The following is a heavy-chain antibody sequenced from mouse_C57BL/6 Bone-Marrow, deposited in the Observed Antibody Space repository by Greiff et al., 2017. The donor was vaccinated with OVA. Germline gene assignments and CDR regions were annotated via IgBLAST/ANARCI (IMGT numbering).Heavy chain of an antibody. CDR1: GYTFTSYW. CDR2: IDPSDSYT. CDR3: ARWDYDYDYDV. D-gene: IGHD2-4*01. V-gene: IGHV1-69*01. Sequence: QVQLQQPGAELVMPGASVKLSCKASGYTFTSYWMHWVKQRPGQGLEWIGEIDPSDSYTNYNQKFKGKSTLTVDKSSSTAYMQLRSLTSEDSAVYYCARWDYDYDYDVWGTGTTVTVSS. J-gene: IGHJ1*03.